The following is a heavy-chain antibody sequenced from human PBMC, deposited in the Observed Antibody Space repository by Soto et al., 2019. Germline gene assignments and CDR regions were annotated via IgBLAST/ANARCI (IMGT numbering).Heavy chain of an antibody. CDR1: GYSFSTYW. J-gene: IGHJ5*02. CDR2: IYPGDSDT. D-gene: IGHD2-21*01. V-gene: IGHV5-51*01. CDR3: ARLPQFLWFGP. Sequence: GESLKISCTGSGYSFSTYWIAWVRQMPGKGLEWMGIIYPGDSDTRYSPSFQGQVTISADTSTKTAYLQWSSLKASDTAIYYCARLPQFLWFGPWGQGTPVTVSS.